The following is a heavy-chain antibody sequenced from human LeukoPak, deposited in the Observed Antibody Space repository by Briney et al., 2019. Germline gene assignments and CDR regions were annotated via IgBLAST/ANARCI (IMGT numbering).Heavy chain of an antibody. D-gene: IGHD5-18*01. Sequence: GASVKVSCKASGGTVSSNAISWVRQAPGQGLEWMGRIIPILGIANYAQKFQGRVTMTRNTSISTVYMELSSLRSEDTAVYYCARVPIQLWLYYYYGMDAWGQGTTVTVSS. CDR3: ARVPIQLWLYYYYGMDA. V-gene: IGHV1-69*04. CDR1: GGTVSSNA. J-gene: IGHJ6*02. CDR2: IIPILGIA.